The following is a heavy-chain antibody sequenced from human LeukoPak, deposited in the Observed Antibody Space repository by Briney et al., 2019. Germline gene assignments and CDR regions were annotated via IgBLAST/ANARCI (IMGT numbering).Heavy chain of an antibody. CDR2: ITSTSTYK. CDR1: GFTFSSYS. V-gene: IGHV3-21*01. CDR3: ASYDSGGYRGNDAFDI. Sequence: GGSLRLSCAASGFTFSSYSMHWVRQAPGKGLEWVSTITSTSTYKFYAASVKGRFTISRDNARNSLYLQMNSLRAEDTAVYYCASYDSGGYRGNDAFDIWGQGTMVTVSS. D-gene: IGHD3-22*01. J-gene: IGHJ3*02.